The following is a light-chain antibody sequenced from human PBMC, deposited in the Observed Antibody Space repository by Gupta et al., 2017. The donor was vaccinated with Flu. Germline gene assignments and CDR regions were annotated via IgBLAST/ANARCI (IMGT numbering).Light chain of an antibody. Sequence: QSVLTQPPSASGPPGQRVTISCSGSSSNIGSNTVHWSQPLPGPAPKLLIYSNNQRPPGGPDRFSGSKSGTAAYLAISGLQAEDEADYYCAAWDDSLNGPVFGGGTKRTVL. CDR2: SNN. V-gene: IGLV1-44*01. CDR3: AAWDDSLNGPV. J-gene: IGLJ3*02. CDR1: SSNIGSNT.